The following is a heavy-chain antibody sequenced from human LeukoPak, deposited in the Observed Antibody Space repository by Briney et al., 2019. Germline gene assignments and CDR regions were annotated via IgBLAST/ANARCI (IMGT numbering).Heavy chain of an antibody. CDR2: IIPIFGTA. D-gene: IGHD1-1*01. J-gene: IGHJ5*02. Sequence: ASVKVSCKASGGTFSSYAISWVRQAPGQGLEWMGGIIPIFGTANYAQKFQGRVTITADESTSTAFMELRSLRFDDTAMYYCATATTGPYSWFDPWGQGTLVTVSS. CDR1: GGTFSSYA. V-gene: IGHV1-69*13. CDR3: ATATTGPYSWFDP.